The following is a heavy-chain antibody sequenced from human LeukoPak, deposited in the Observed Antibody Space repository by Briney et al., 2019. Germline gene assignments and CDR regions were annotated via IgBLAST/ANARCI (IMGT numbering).Heavy chain of an antibody. D-gene: IGHD3-3*01. CDR2: ISAYNGNT. J-gene: IGHJ5*02. Sequence: ASVKVSCKASGYTFTSYGISWVRQAPGQGLEWMGWISAYNGNTNYAQKLQGRVTMTTDTSTSTAYMELRSLRSDDTAVYYCAGGGITIFGDPSFDPWGQGTLVTVSS. CDR1: GYTFTSYG. V-gene: IGHV1-18*01. CDR3: AGGGITIFGDPSFDP.